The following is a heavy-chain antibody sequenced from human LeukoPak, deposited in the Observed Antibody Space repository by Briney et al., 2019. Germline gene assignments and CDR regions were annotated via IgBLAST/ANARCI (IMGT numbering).Heavy chain of an antibody. Sequence: GASVKVSCKASGYTFTGYYMHWVRQAPGQGLEWMGWINPNSGGTNYAQKFQGRVTVTRDTSISTAYMELSRLRSDDTAVYYCARGPLRVDTAMVSGLGDYWGQGTLVTVSS. CDR3: ARGPLRVDTAMVSGLGDY. V-gene: IGHV1-2*02. CDR2: INPNSGGT. CDR1: GYTFTGYY. J-gene: IGHJ4*02. D-gene: IGHD5-18*01.